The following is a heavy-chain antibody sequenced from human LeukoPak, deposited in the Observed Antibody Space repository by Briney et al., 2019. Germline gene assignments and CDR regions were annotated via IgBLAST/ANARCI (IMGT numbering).Heavy chain of an antibody. CDR1: GFTVSSNY. CDR2: NYSGGST. D-gene: IGHD3-22*01. Sequence: GGSLRLSCAASGFTVSSNYMSWVRQAPGKGLEWVSINYSGGSTYYADSVKGRFTISRDNSKNTLYLHMNSLRAEDTAVYYCARVQYYYDSSGYYSPFDYWGQGTLVTVSS. V-gene: IGHV3-66*01. J-gene: IGHJ4*02. CDR3: ARVQYYYDSSGYYSPFDY.